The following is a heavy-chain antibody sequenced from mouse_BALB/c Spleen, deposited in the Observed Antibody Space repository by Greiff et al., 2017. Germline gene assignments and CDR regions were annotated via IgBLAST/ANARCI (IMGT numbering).Heavy chain of an antibody. CDR2: INPSNGGT. CDR3: TRCWDVGMDY. J-gene: IGHJ4*01. V-gene: IGHV1S81*02. D-gene: IGHD4-1*01. CDR1: GYTFTSYY. Sequence: QVQLQQPGAELVKPGASVKLSCKASGYTFTSYYMYWVKQRPGQGLEWIGGINPSNGGTNFNEKFKSKATLTVDKSSSTAYMQLSSLTSEDSAVYYCTRCWDVGMDYWGQGTSVTVSS.